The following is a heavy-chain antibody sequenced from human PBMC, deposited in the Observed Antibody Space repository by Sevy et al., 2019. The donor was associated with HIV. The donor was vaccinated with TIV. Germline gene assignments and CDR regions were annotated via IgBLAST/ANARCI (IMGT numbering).Heavy chain of an antibody. V-gene: IGHV3-30*04. J-gene: IGHJ6*02. CDR3: ARDSRYYDSSGIYGMDV. CDR1: GFTFSSYA. CDR2: ISYDGSNK. Sequence: GGSLRLSCAASGFTFSSYAMHWVRQAPGKGLEWVAVISYDGSNKYYADSVKGRFTISRDNSKNTLYLQMNSLRAEDTAVYYCARDSRYYDSSGIYGMDVWGQGTTVTVSS. D-gene: IGHD3-22*01.